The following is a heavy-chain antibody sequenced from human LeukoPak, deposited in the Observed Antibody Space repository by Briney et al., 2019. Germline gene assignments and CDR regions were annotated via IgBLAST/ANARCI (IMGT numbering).Heavy chain of an antibody. CDR2: MTGSGSTI. Sequence: GGSLRLSCAASGCTFSSCEMKWVRQAPGKGLEWVSYMTGSGSTIYYADSVKGRFTISRDNANNSLYLQMNSLRAEDTAVYFYTRYTSGWSHDAFDIWGQGTMVTVSS. V-gene: IGHV3-48*03. J-gene: IGHJ3*02. CDR1: GCTFSSCE. D-gene: IGHD6-19*01. CDR3: TRYTSGWSHDAFDI.